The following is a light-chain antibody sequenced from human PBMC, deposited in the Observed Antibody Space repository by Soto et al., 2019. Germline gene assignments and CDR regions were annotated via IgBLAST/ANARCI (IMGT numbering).Light chain of an antibody. CDR1: TSTTGSNF. V-gene: IGLV1-44*01. CDR2: SNN. Sequence: QPVLTQPPSASGTPGQGVTISCSGSTSTTGSNFVIWYQQLPGTAPKLLIYSNNKRPSGVPDRFSGSKSGTSASLAISGLQSEDEADYYCAAWDDTLNGWVFGGGTKLTVL. J-gene: IGLJ3*02. CDR3: AAWDDTLNGWV.